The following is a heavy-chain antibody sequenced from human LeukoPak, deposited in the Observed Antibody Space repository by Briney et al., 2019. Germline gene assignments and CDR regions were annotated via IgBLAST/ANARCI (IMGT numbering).Heavy chain of an antibody. CDR1: GGSVSSGSYY. D-gene: IGHD3-10*01. J-gene: IGHJ6*02. Sequence: SETLSLTCTVSGGSVSSGSYYWSWIRQPPGKGLEWIGYIYYSGSTNYNPSLKSRVTISVDTSKNQFSLKLSSVTAADTAVYYCARDRRVLWFGELPSRYYYGMDVWGQGTMVTVSS. V-gene: IGHV4-61*01. CDR2: IYYSGST. CDR3: ARDRRVLWFGELPSRYYYGMDV.